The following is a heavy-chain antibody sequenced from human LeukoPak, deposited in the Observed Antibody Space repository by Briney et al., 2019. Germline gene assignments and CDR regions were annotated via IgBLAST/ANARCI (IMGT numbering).Heavy chain of an antibody. CDR3: ALMVRGVQYNWFDP. D-gene: IGHD3-10*01. Sequence: SETLSLTCAVYGGSFSGYYWSWIRQPPGKGLEWIGEINHSGSTNYNPSLKSRVTISVDTSKNQFSLKLSSVTAADTAVYYCALMVRGVQYNWFDPWGQGTLVTVSS. J-gene: IGHJ5*02. V-gene: IGHV4-34*01. CDR2: INHSGST. CDR1: GGSFSGYY.